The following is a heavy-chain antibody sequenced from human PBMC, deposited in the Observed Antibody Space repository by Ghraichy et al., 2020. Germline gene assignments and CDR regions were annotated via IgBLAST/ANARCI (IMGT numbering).Heavy chain of an antibody. V-gene: IGHV3-23*01. CDR1: GFTFSSYA. CDR2: ISGSGGST. CDR3: AKALGQLLQWGY. Sequence: LSLTCAASGFTFSSYAMSWVRQAPGKGLEWVSAISGSGGSTYYADSVKGRFTISRDNSKNTLYLQMNSLRAEDTAVYYCAKALGQLLQWGYWGQGTLVTVSS. J-gene: IGHJ4*02. D-gene: IGHD2-2*01.